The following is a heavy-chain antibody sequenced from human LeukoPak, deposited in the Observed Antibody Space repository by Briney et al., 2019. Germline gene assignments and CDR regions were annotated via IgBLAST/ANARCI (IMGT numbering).Heavy chain of an antibody. CDR1: GYTFTGYY. Sequence: GASVKVSCKASGYTFTGYYMHWVRQAPGQGLEWMGWINPNSGGTNYAQKFQGRVTMTRDTSISTAYMELSRLRSDDTAVYYCARPNYYDSSGYYYPAAFDIWGQGTMVTVSS. D-gene: IGHD3-22*01. J-gene: IGHJ3*02. V-gene: IGHV1-2*02. CDR3: ARPNYYDSSGYYYPAAFDI. CDR2: INPNSGGT.